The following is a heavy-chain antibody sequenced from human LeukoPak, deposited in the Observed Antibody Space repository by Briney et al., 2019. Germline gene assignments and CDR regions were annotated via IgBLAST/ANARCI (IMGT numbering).Heavy chain of an antibody. D-gene: IGHD3-22*01. J-gene: IGHJ4*02. V-gene: IGHV3-23*01. Sequence: GGSLRLSCAASGFTFSSYAMSWVRQAPGKGLEWVSAISGSGGSTYYADSVKGRFTISRDNSKNTLYLQMNGLRAEDTAVYYCATYYYDSSGSDYWGQGTLVTVSS. CDR3: ATYYYDSSGSDY. CDR1: GFTFSSYA. CDR2: ISGSGGST.